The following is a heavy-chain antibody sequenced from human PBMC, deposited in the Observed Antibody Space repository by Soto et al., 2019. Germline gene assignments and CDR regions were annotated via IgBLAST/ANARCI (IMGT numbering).Heavy chain of an antibody. J-gene: IGHJ4*02. Sequence: VSVKVSCTGFGYNFMNYGLNWVRQAPGQGLEWVGWTSPYSGYTHSAQKFHGRLTLTTDTAAATAYMELRILRSADTALYYCTREAIVVIPAAQPSHFDSWGQGTLVTVAS. CDR3: TREAIVVIPAAQPSHFDS. CDR1: GYNFMNYG. CDR2: TSPYSGYT. D-gene: IGHD2-2*01. V-gene: IGHV1-18*01.